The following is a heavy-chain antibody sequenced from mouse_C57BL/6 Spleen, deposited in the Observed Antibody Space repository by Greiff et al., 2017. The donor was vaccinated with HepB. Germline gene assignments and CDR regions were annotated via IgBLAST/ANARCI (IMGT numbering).Heavy chain of an antibody. Sequence: EVKVEESGEGLVKPGGSLKLSCAASGFTFSSYAMSWVRQTPEKRLEWVAYISSGGDYIYYADTVKGRFTISRDNARNTLYLQMSSLKSEDTAMYYCTRDVYGSSLWFAYWGQGTLVTVSA. V-gene: IGHV5-9-1*02. CDR2: ISSGGDYI. CDR1: GFTFSSYA. CDR3: TRDVYGSSLWFAY. D-gene: IGHD1-1*01. J-gene: IGHJ3*01.